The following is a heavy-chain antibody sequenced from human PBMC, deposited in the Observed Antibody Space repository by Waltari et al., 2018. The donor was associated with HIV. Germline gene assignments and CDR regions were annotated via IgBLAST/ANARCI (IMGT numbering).Heavy chain of an antibody. CDR3: ARDGDHDSSGYLAS. Sequence: QVQLVQSGAEVKKPGSSLKVSCKASGGTFPSRVRQAPGQGLQGMGGIIPLLGIPSYAQNFQGRVSITADEVTSTVYLELTSLRSDDTAVYFCARDGDHDSSGYLASWGQGALVTVSS. D-gene: IGHD3-22*01. V-gene: IGHV1-69*04. CDR1: GGTFPSR. CDR2: IIPLLGIP. J-gene: IGHJ4*02.